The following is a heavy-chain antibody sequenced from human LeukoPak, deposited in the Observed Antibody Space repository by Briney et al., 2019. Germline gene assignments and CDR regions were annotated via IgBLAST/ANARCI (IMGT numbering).Heavy chain of an antibody. CDR3: AKGSYSYADISDY. CDR2: IKQDGSEK. J-gene: IGHJ4*02. Sequence: GGSLRLSCAASGFTFSSYAMSWVRQAPGKGLEWVANIKQDGSEKYYVDSVKGRFTISRDNAKNSLYLQMNSLRAEDTALYYCAKGSYSYADISDYWGQGTLVTVSS. V-gene: IGHV3-7*03. D-gene: IGHD5-18*01. CDR1: GFTFSSYA.